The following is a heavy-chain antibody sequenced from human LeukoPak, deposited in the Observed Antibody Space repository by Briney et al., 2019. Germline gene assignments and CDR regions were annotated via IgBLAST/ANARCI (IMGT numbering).Heavy chain of an antibody. CDR1: GFTFSSYA. J-gene: IGHJ4*02. D-gene: IGHD3-22*01. V-gene: IGHV3-30*04. Sequence: PGRSLRLSCAASGFTFSSYAMHWVRQAPGKGLEWVAVISYDGSNKYYADSVKGRFTISRDSSKNTLYLQMNSLRAEDTAVYYCARDRGSGYYFNPLDYWGQGTLVTVSS. CDR3: ARDRGSGYYFNPLDY. CDR2: ISYDGSNK.